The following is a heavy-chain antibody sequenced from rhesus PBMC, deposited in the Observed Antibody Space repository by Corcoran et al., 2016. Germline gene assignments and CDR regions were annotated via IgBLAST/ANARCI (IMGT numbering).Heavy chain of an antibody. D-gene: IGHD3-22*01. J-gene: IGHJ4*01. CDR3: TRDWSDYWVYFDY. V-gene: IGHV3-118*01. CDR2: IRRKSNNYET. Sequence: EVQLVASGGALVKPGGSLRLSVAASGLTSRSSAIHWVRQALVKGMEWVGSIRRKSNNYETGYAASVKGRCTVTREDSKNTADLQMNSLKTEDTVVYYCTRDWSDYWVYFDYWGQGVLVTVSS. CDR1: GLTSRSSA.